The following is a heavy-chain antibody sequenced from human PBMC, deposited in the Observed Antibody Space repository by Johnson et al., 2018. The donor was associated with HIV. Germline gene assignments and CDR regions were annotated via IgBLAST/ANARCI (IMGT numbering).Heavy chain of an antibody. V-gene: IGHV3-30*04. Sequence: QVQLVESGGGLIQPGGSLRLSCAASGFTFSNYAMHWVRQAPGNGLEWVAVISYDGSNEYSGDSVKGRFTISRDNSKNTLYLQMNSLRAEDTAMYYCSRSSTVVTPHDIWGQGTMVTVSS. CDR1: GFTFSNYA. D-gene: IGHD4-23*01. CDR3: SRSSTVVTPHDI. CDR2: ISYDGSNE. J-gene: IGHJ3*02.